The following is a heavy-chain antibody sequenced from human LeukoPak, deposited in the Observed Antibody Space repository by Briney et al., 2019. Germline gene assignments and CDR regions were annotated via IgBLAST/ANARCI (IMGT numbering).Heavy chain of an antibody. CDR1: GFTFSSYW. V-gene: IGHV3-23*01. CDR2: IVGSGVTT. D-gene: IGHD2-15*01. CDR3: AREGVVAHGGWFDP. J-gene: IGHJ5*02. Sequence: GGSLRLSCAASGFTFSSYWMSWVRQAPGKGLEWVSGIVGSGVTTYYADSVKGRFTISRDNSKNTLYLQMNSLRAEDTAVYYCAREGVVAHGGWFDPWGQGTLVTVSS.